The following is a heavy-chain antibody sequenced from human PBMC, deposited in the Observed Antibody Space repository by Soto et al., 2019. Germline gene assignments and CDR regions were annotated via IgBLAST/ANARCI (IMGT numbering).Heavy chain of an antibody. D-gene: IGHD3-16*01. CDR1: GDSVSSSSAA. CDR2: TYYRSKWIH. Sequence: QVELQQSGPGLVKPSQTLSLTCDISGDSVSSSSAAWNWIRQSPSRGLEWLGRTYYRSKWIHEYTLSMESRITIHPDTSKNQFSLHIYSVTPEDTAVYYCAGVVWFRGMDVWGQGTPVTVSS. V-gene: IGHV6-1*01. J-gene: IGHJ6*02. CDR3: AGVVWFRGMDV.